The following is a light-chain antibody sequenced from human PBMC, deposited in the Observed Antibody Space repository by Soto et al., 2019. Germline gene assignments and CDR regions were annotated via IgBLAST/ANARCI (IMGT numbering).Light chain of an antibody. CDR2: AAS. CDR1: QSISSY. Sequence: DIQMTQSPSSLSASVGDRVTITCRASQSISSYLNWYQQKPGKAPKLLIYAASSLQSGVPSSFSGSGSGTDFTLTISSLQPEDFPTYYCQQSYSTPYTFGQGTKLEIK. CDR3: QQSYSTPYT. J-gene: IGKJ2*01. V-gene: IGKV1-39*01.